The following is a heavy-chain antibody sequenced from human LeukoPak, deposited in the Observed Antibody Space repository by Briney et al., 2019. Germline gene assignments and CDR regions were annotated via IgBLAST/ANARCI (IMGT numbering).Heavy chain of an antibody. CDR2: IYYSGST. CDR3: ARENNYYYYMDV. V-gene: IGHV4-59*01. CDR1: GGSISSYY. Sequence: SETLSLTCTVSGGSISSYYWSWIRQPPGKGLEWIGYIYYSGSTNYNPSLKSRVTVSVDTSKNQFSLKLSSVTAADTAVYYCARENNYYYYMDVWGKGTTVTISS. J-gene: IGHJ6*03.